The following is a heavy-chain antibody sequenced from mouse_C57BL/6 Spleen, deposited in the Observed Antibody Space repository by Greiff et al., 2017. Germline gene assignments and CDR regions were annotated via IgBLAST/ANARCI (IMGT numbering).Heavy chain of an antibody. CDR1: GYTFTSYW. D-gene: IGHD2-3*01. V-gene: IGHV1-72*01. J-gene: IGHJ3*01. CDR3: ARVVIYDGYYFAWFAY. Sequence: QVQLQQPGAELVKPGASVKLSCKASGYTFTSYWMHWVKQRPGRGLEWIGRIDPNSGGTKYNEKFKSKATLTVDKPSSTAYMQLSSLTSEDSAVXYCARVVIYDGYYFAWFAYWGQGTLVTVSA. CDR2: IDPNSGGT.